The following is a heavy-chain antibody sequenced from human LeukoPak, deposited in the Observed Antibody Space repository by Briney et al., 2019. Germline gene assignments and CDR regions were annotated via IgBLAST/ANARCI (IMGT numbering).Heavy chain of an antibody. V-gene: IGHV3-11*01. Sequence: SGGSLRLSCVASGYTFSDYCMSWIRQAPGKGLEWVSYISNSGTTVYYVDSVKGRFSISRDKAKNSLYLQVDSLRAEDTAVYYCARAGLGYGDAFDIWGQGTMVTVSS. CDR2: ISNSGTTV. J-gene: IGHJ3*02. D-gene: IGHD5-18*01. CDR1: GYTFSDYC. CDR3: ARAGLGYGDAFDI.